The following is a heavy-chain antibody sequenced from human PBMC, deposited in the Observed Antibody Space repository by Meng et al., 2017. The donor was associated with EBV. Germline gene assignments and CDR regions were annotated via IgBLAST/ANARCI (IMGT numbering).Heavy chain of an antibody. CDR2: TNEDGGIT. CDR3: SRDLAGPFDD. CDR1: GLTFSRVW. V-gene: IGHV3-74*01. Sequence: EVQLVEAGGGPVRAGGSLRLSCAVSGLTFSRVWMHWVRQVPGKGVFWVARTNEDGGITNYADSVECRFIISRDNTRNTLYLQMNSLRDEDTAVYFCSRDLAGPFDDWGQGTLVTVSS. J-gene: IGHJ4*02.